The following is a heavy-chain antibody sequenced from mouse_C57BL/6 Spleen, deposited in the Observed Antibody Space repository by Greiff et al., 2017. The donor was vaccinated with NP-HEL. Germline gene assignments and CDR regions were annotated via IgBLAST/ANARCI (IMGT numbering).Heavy chain of an antibody. D-gene: IGHD1-2*01. CDR3: ANIRLDD. CDR1: GYTFTSYW. Sequence: VQLQQPGAELVMPGASVKLSCKASGYTFTSYWMHWVKQRPGQGLEWIGEIDPSDGYTNYNQKFKGKSTLTEDKSSSTAYMQLSSLTSEDSAVYDCANIRLDDWGQGTTLTVSS. J-gene: IGHJ2*01. CDR2: IDPSDGYT. V-gene: IGHV1-69*01.